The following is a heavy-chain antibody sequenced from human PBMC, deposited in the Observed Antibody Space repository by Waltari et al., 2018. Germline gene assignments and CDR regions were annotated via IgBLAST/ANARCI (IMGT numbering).Heavy chain of an antibody. Sequence: QVQLVQSGAEVKKPGSSVKVSCKASGGTFSSYAISWVRQAPGQGLEWMGGIIPIVGTANYAQKFQGRVTITADESTSTAYMELSSLRSEDTAVYYCARPYYYDSSGYWGPFDYWGQGTLVTVSS. D-gene: IGHD3-22*01. J-gene: IGHJ4*02. V-gene: IGHV1-69*01. CDR3: ARPYYYDSSGYWGPFDY. CDR2: IIPIVGTA. CDR1: GGTFSSYA.